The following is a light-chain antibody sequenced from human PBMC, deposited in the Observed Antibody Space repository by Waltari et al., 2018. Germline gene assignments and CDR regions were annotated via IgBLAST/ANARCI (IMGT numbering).Light chain of an antibody. J-gene: IGKJ2*01. Sequence: EIVMTQSPATLSVFPGEAATLSCRASRGVGTSVAWYQHKPGQAPRLLIFDASTRATGSPARFSGSGSVTEFTLIISSLQSEDFAVYHCQQYSDLYSFGQGTKLEIK. CDR2: DAS. CDR3: QQYSDLYS. V-gene: IGKV3-15*01. CDR1: RGVGTS.